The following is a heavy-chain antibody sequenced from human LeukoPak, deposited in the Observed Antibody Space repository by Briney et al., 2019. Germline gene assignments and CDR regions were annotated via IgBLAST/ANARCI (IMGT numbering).Heavy chain of an antibody. CDR3: ARAYYDSSGYSNY. V-gene: IGHV1-2*02. Sequence: ASVKVSCKASGYTFTGYYMNWVRQAPGQGLEGMGWINPNSCGTNYAQKFQGTVTMTRHTSISTAYMELSRLRSDDTAVYYCARAYYDSSGYSNYWGQGTLVTVSS. CDR2: INPNSCGT. D-gene: IGHD3-22*01. CDR1: GYTFTGYY. J-gene: IGHJ4*02.